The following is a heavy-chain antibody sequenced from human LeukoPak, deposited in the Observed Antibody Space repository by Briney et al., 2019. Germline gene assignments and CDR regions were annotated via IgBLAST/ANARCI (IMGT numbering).Heavy chain of an antibody. CDR2: IIPIFGTA. Sequence: GASVKVSCKASGGTFSSYAISWVRQAPGQGLEWMGRIIPIFGTANYAQKFQGGVTITADKSTSTAYMELSSLRSEDTAVYYCARDRDIWFGESNYYYYMDVWGKGTTVTVSS. V-gene: IGHV1-69*06. CDR3: ARDRDIWFGESNYYYYMDV. J-gene: IGHJ6*03. CDR1: GGTFSSYA. D-gene: IGHD3-10*01.